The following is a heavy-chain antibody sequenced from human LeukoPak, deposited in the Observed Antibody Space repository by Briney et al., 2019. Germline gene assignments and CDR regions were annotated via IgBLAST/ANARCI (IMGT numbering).Heavy chain of an antibody. D-gene: IGHD6-13*01. CDR3: ARQPLYRAAAGTGYYYYGMDV. Sequence: GESLKISCKGSGYSFTSYWIGWVRQMPGKGLEWMGIIYPGDSDTRYSPSFQGQVTISADKSISTAYLQWSSLKASDTAMYYCARQPLYRAAAGTGYYYYGMDVWGQGTTVTVSS. V-gene: IGHV5-51*01. CDR2: IYPGDSDT. CDR1: GYSFTSYW. J-gene: IGHJ6*02.